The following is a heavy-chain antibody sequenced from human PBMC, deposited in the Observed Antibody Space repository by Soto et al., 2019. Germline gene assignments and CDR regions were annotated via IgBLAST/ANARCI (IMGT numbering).Heavy chain of an antibody. V-gene: IGHV3-23*01. J-gene: IGHJ6*01. CDR1: GFTFSSYA. CDR2: ISGSGGST. Sequence: GGSLRLSCAASGFTFSSYAMSWVRQAPGKGLEWVSAISGSGGSTYYADSVKGRSTISRDNSKNTLYLQMNSLRAEDTAVYYCAKDAGAVAGRPYYYYYYGMDVWGQGTTVTVYS. CDR3: AKDAGAVAGRPYYYYYYGMDV. D-gene: IGHD6-19*01.